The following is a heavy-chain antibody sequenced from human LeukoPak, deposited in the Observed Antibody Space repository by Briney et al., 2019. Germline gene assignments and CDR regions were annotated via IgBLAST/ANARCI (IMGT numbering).Heavy chain of an antibody. CDR1: GFTFSSYA. V-gene: IGHV3-30-3*01. CDR2: ISYDGSNK. Sequence: GRSLRLSCAASGFTFSSYAMHWVRQAPGKGLEWVAVISYDGSNKYYADSVKGRFTISRDNAKNSLYLQMNSLSAEDTAVYYCARGGSYSHFDYWGQGTRVTVSS. J-gene: IGHJ4*02. D-gene: IGHD1-26*01. CDR3: ARGGSYSHFDY.